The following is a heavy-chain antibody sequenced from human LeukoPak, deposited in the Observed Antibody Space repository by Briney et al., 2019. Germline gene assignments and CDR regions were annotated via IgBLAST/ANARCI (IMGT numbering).Heavy chain of an antibody. CDR1: GGSISSGGYS. J-gene: IGHJ4*02. V-gene: IGHV4-30-2*01. CDR3: ARVLLFWSGYYFDY. Sequence: PSQTLSLTCAVSGGSISSGGYSWSWIRQPPGKGLEWIGYIYHSGSTYYNPSLKSRVTISVDTSKNQFSLKLSSVTAADTAVYYCARVLLFWSGYYFDYWGQGTLVTVSS. CDR2: IYHSGST. D-gene: IGHD3-3*01.